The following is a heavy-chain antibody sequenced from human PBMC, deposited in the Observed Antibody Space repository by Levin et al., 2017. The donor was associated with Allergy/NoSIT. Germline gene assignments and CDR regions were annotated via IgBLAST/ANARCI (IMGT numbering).Heavy chain of an antibody. CDR2: INPNSGGT. V-gene: IGHV1-2*02. CDR3: ARWAARRGYAFDI. D-gene: IGHD6-6*01. J-gene: IGHJ3*02. CDR1: GYTFTGYY. Sequence: ASVKVSCKASGYTFTGYYMHWVRQAPGQGLEWMGWINPNSGGTNYAQKFQGRVTMTRDTSISTAYMELSRLRSDDTAVYYCARWAARRGYAFDIWGQGTMVTVSS.